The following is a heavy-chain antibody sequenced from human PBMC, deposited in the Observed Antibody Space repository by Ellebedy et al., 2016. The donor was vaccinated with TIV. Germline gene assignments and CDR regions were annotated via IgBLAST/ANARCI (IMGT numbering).Heavy chain of an antibody. V-gene: IGHV1-69*13. J-gene: IGHJ4*02. Sequence: AASVKVSCKASGGTFSSYAISWVRQAPGQGLEWMGGIIPIFGTANYAQKFQGRVTITADESTSTAYMELSSLRSEDTAVYYCARDRLPERITMPDYWGQGTLVTVSS. D-gene: IGHD3-10*01. CDR1: GGTFSSYA. CDR3: ARDRLPERITMPDY. CDR2: IIPIFGTA.